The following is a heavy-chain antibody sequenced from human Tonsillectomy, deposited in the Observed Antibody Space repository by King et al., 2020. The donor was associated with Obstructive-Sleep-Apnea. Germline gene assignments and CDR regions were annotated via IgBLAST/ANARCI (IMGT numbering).Heavy chain of an antibody. CDR2: LKKDGSER. D-gene: IGHD3-22*01. CDR3: ARGIQYYSDSSDYYFDY. CDR1: GFTFSNYW. V-gene: IGHV3-7*03. Sequence: VQLMESGGGLVQPGGSLRLSCTASGFTFSNYWMNWVRQAPGKGLEWVANLKKDGSERYYVDSVKGRFTISSDNAKNSLYLQMNSLRAEDTAVYYCARGIQYYSDSSDYYFDYWGLGTLVTVSS. J-gene: IGHJ4*02.